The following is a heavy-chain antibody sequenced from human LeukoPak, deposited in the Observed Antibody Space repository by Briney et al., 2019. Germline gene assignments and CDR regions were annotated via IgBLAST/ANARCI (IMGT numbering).Heavy chain of an antibody. CDR2: IYHSGST. V-gene: IGHV4-4*02. J-gene: IGHJ4*02. Sequence: SETLSLTCAVSGGFISSSNWWSWVRQPPGKGLEWIGEIYHSGSTNYNPSLKSRVTISVDKSKNQFSLKLSSVTAADTAVYYCAREPRSRYSSGYYYFDYWGQGTLVTVSS. D-gene: IGHD3-22*01. CDR3: AREPRSRYSSGYYYFDY. CDR1: GGFISSSNW.